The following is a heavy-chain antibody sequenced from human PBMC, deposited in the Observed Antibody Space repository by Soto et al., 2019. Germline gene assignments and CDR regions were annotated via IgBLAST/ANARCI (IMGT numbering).Heavy chain of an antibody. J-gene: IGHJ5*02. Sequence: VQLGQSGPEVKKPGASVKVSCKASGYTFTSFGITWVRQAPGQDLEWMGWISAYNGDTNYAPRLQGRVTMTTDTSTTTVYMELKNLKSDDTAVYYCARDQEYSTSGLYWFDLWGQGTLVTVSS. CDR2: ISAYNGDT. D-gene: IGHD6-6*01. CDR3: ARDQEYSTSGLYWFDL. CDR1: GYTFTSFG. V-gene: IGHV1-18*04.